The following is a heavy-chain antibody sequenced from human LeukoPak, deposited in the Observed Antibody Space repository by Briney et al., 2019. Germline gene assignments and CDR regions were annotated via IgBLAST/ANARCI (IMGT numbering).Heavy chain of an antibody. CDR1: GGSISSYY. Sequence: PSETLSLTCTVSGGSISSYYWSWIRQPAGKGLEWIGRIYTSGSTNYNPSLKSRVTISVDTSKNQFSLKLTSVTAADTAVYYCARDGAPYARGEYFQHWGQGTLVTVSS. D-gene: IGHD2-2*01. V-gene: IGHV4-4*07. CDR3: ARDGAPYARGEYFQH. J-gene: IGHJ1*01. CDR2: IYTSGST.